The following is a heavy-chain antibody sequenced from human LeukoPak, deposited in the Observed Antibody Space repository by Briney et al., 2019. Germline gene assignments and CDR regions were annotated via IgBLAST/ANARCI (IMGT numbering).Heavy chain of an antibody. CDR2: ISSSGSTI. CDR3: ARFRGWYLDY. V-gene: IGHV3-48*03. J-gene: IGHJ4*02. Sequence: GGSLRLSCAASGFTFSSYEMNWVRQAPGKGLEWVSYISSSGSTIYYADSVKGRFTISRDNAKNSLYLQMNSLRAEDTAVYYCARFRGWYLDYWGQGTLVTVSS. CDR1: GFTFSSYE. D-gene: IGHD6-19*01.